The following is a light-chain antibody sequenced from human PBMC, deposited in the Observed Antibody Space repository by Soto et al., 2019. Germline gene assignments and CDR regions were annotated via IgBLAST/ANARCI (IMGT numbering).Light chain of an antibody. CDR2: DVY. V-gene: IGLV2-14*01. CDR1: SSDVGGYNY. Sequence: QSALTQAASVSGSPGQSISISCTGTSSDVGGYNYVSWHQQHPGKAPKLIIYDVYNRPSGVSDRFSGSKSGNTASLTIYGLQADDEADYYCRSYTSSNTWVFGGGTKLTVL. J-gene: IGLJ3*02. CDR3: RSYTSSNTWV.